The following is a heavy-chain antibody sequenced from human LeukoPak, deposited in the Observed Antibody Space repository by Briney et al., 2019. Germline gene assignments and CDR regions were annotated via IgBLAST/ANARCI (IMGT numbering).Heavy chain of an antibody. CDR3: ARVKYSSSWYYYYYYMDV. Sequence: GGSLRLSCAASGFTFSSYAMSWVRQAPGKGLEWVSAISGSGGSTYYADSVKGRFTISRDNSKNTLYLQMNSLRAEGTAVYYCARVKYSSSWYYYYYYMDVWGKGTTVTISS. CDR2: ISGSGGST. J-gene: IGHJ6*03. CDR1: GFTFSSYA. D-gene: IGHD6-13*01. V-gene: IGHV3-23*01.